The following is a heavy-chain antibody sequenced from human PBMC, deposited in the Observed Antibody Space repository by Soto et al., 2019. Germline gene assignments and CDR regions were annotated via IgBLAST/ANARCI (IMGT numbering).Heavy chain of an antibody. J-gene: IGHJ6*02. CDR1: GYTFTSYG. D-gene: IGHD5-18*01. CDR2: ISAYNGNT. V-gene: IGHV1-18*01. Sequence: QVQLVQSGAEVKKPGASVKVSCKASGYTFTSYGISWVRQAPGQGLEWMGWISAYNGNTNYAQKLQGRVTMTTDTSTSTAYMELRSLRSDDTAVYYCARVKYSPPDDYYYGMDVWGQGTTVTVSS. CDR3: ARVKYSPPDDYYYGMDV.